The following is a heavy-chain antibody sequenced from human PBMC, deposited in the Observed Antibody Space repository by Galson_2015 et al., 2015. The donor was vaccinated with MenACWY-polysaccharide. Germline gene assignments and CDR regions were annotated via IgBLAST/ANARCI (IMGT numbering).Heavy chain of an antibody. Sequence: SLRLSCAASGFTFSSYWMHWVRQAPGKGLVWVSRINSDGSGPSYAASVKGRFTTSRDNAKNTLDLQMNSLRAEDTAVYDCAGGYCSSTSCYAIFDYWGHGTLVTVSS. J-gene: IGHJ4*01. V-gene: IGHV3-74*01. CDR2: INSDGSGP. CDR1: GFTFSSYW. D-gene: IGHD2-2*01. CDR3: AGGYCSSTSCYAIFDY.